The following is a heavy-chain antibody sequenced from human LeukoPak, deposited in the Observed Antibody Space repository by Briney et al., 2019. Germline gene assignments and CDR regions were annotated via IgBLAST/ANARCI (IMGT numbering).Heavy chain of an antibody. D-gene: IGHD3-10*01. V-gene: IGHV4-34*01. CDR1: GGSFSGYY. CDR3: ARRNHYYGSGSYYKPIDY. J-gene: IGHJ4*02. Sequence: SETLSLTCAVYGGSFSGYYWSWIRQPPGKGLEWIGEINHSGSTNHNPSLKSRVTISVDTSKNQFSLKLSSVTAADTAVYYCARRNHYYGSGSYYKPIDYWGQGTLVTVSS. CDR2: INHSGST.